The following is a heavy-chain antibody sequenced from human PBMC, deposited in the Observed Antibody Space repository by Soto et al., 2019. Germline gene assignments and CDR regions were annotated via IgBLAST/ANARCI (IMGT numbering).Heavy chain of an antibody. CDR2: IIPIFGTA. J-gene: IGHJ5*02. CDR3: ARDLWYSSGWLRGWIDP. CDR1: GGTFSSYA. Sequence: QVQLVQSGAEVKKPGSSVKVSCKASGGTFSSYAISWVRQAPGQGLEWMGGIIPIFGTANYAQKFQGRVTITAEESTSTAYMELSSLRSEDTAVYYCARDLWYSSGWLRGWIDPWGQGTLVTVSS. D-gene: IGHD6-19*01. V-gene: IGHV1-69*01.